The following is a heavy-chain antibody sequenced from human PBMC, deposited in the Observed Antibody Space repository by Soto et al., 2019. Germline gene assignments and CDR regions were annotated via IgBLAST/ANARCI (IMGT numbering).Heavy chain of an antibody. CDR2: IYPGDSDT. J-gene: IGHJ6*02. Sequence: ESLKISCKGSGYSFTSYWIGWVRQMPGKGLEWMGIIYPGDSDTRYSPSFQGQVTISADKSISTAYLQWSSLKASDTAMYYCARGGRYFYYYYGMDVWGQGTTVTVSS. CDR1: GYSFTSYW. D-gene: IGHD3-16*01. CDR3: ARGGRYFYYYYGMDV. V-gene: IGHV5-51*01.